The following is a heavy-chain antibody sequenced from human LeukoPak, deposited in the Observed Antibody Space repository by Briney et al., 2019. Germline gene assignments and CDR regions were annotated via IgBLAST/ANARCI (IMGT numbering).Heavy chain of an antibody. CDR3: ARDRWDGDSPRSAFDI. CDR1: GYTFTGYY. J-gene: IGHJ3*02. Sequence: ASVKVSCKASGYTFTGYYMHWVRQAPGQGLEWMGWINPNSGGTNYAQKFQGRVTMTRDTSISTAYMELSSLRSEDTAVYYCARDRWDGDSPRSAFDIWGQGTMVTVSS. V-gene: IGHV1-2*02. CDR2: INPNSGGT. D-gene: IGHD4-17*01.